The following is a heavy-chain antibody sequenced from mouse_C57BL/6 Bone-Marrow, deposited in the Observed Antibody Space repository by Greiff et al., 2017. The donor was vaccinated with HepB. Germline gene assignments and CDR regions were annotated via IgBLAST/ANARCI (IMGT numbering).Heavy chain of an antibody. CDR3: AREGEGYYDRYYAMDY. CDR2: ISDGGSYT. V-gene: IGHV5-4*01. Sequence: EVHLVESGGGLVKPGGSLKLSCAASGFTFSSYAMSWVRQTPEKRLEWVATISDGGSYTYYPDNVKGRFTISRDNAKNNLYLQMSHLKSEDTAMYYCAREGEGYYDRYYAMDYWGQGTSVTVSS. CDR1: GFTFSSYA. J-gene: IGHJ4*01. D-gene: IGHD2-3*01.